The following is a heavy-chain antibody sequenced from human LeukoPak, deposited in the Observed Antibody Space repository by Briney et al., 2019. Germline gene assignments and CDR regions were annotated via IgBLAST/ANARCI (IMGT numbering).Heavy chain of an antibody. CDR2: INHSGST. D-gene: IGHD3-3*01. J-gene: IGHJ2*01. CDR3: ARRLFGVVTSNWYFDL. Sequence: SETLSLTCAVYGGSFSGYYWSWIRQPPRKGLEWIGEINHSGSTNYNPSLKSRVTISVDTSKNQFSLKLSSVTAADTAVYYCARRLFGVVTSNWYFDLWGRGTLVTVSS. CDR1: GGSFSGYY. V-gene: IGHV4-34*01.